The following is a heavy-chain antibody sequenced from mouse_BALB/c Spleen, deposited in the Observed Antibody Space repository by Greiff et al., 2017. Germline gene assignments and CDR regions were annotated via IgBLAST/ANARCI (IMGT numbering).Heavy chain of an antibody. V-gene: IGHV14-4*02. J-gene: IGHJ3*01. Sequence: VQLQQSGAELVRSGASVKLSCTASGFNIKDYYMHWVQQRPEQGLEWIGWIDPENGDTEYAPKFQVKATMTADTASNTAYLQLSSLTSEDTAVYYCISIYYGNQAWFAYWGQGTLVTVSA. CDR3: ISIYYGNQAWFAY. D-gene: IGHD2-1*01. CDR2: IDPENGDT. CDR1: GFNIKDYY.